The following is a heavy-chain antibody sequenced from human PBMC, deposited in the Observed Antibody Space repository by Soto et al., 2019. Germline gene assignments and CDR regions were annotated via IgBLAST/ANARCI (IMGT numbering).Heavy chain of an antibody. CDR2: TSYDGSNN. CDR3: ARWGTTGGLDV. J-gene: IGHJ4*02. Sequence: QVQLVESGGGVVQPGTSLRLSCVGSGFTFRSYVIHWVRQAPGKGLEWVALTSYDGSNNFYGDSVKGRFTISRNNSRNTVELQMDSLTFDDTALYYCARWGTTGGLDVWGQGTLVSVSS. CDR1: GFTFRSYV. V-gene: IGHV3-33*05. D-gene: IGHD3-16*01.